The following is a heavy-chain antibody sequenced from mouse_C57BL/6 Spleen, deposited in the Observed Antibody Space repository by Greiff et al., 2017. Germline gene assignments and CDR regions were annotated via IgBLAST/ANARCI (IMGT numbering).Heavy chain of an antibody. J-gene: IGHJ3*01. CDR3: ARGGANWDPLFAY. V-gene: IGHV1-54*01. D-gene: IGHD4-1*01. CDR1: GYAFTNYL. CDR2: INPGSGGT. Sequence: QVQLQQSGAELVRPGTSVKVSCKASGYAFTNYLIEWVKQRPGQGLEWIGVINPGSGGTNYNEKFKGKATLTADKSSSTAYMQLSSLTSEDSAVYFCARGGANWDPLFAYWGQGTLVTVSA.